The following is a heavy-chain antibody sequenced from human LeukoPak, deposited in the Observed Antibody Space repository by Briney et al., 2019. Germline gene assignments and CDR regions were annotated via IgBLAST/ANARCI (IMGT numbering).Heavy chain of an antibody. J-gene: IGHJ4*02. Sequence: NASETLSLTCTVSGGSIGSSSYHWGWIRQPPGKGLEWIGTIYYTGSTYYNPSLKSRVTISVDTSKNQFSLKLTSVTAADTAVYYCARWAMAAADYWGRGTLVTVSS. CDR3: ARWAMAAADY. CDR2: IYYTGST. CDR1: GGSIGSSSYH. D-gene: IGHD6-13*01. V-gene: IGHV4-39*01.